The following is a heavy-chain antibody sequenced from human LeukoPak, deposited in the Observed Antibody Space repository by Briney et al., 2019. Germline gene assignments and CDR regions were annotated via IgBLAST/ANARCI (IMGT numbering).Heavy chain of an antibody. CDR1: GFTLSSYG. CDR2: ISYDGSNK. D-gene: IGHD6-13*01. V-gene: IGHV3-30*18. Sequence: GRSLRLSCAASGFTLSSYGMHWVRQAPGKGLEWVAVISYDGSNKYYADSVKGRFTISRDNSKNTLYLQMNSLRAEDTAVYYCAKDRSLGSSWLGDWGQGTLVTVSS. J-gene: IGHJ4*02. CDR3: AKDRSLGSSWLGD.